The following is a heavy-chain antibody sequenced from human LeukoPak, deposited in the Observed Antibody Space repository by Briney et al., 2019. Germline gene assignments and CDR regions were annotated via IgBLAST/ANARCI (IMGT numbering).Heavy chain of an antibody. J-gene: IGHJ6*02. D-gene: IGHD3-3*01. CDR2: INTNTGNP. CDR3: ARDHDFWSELYYYYGMDV. Sequence: ASVKVSCKASGYTFTSFAMNWVRQAPGQGLEWMGWINTNTGNPTYAQGFTGRFVFSLDTSVSTAYLQISSLKAEDTAVYYCARDHDFWSELYYYYGMDVWGQGTTVTVSS. V-gene: IGHV7-4-1*02. CDR1: GYTFTSFA.